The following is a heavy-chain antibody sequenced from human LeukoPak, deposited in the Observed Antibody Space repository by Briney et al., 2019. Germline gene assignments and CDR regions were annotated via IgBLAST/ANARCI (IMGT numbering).Heavy chain of an antibody. D-gene: IGHD6-13*01. J-gene: IGHJ4*02. CDR2: IVVGSGNT. CDR3: ARGIVYSRGYFDY. CDR1: GFTFTSSA. V-gene: IGHV1-58*02. Sequence: SVKVSCKASGFTFTSSAMQWVRQARGQRLEWIGWIVVGSGNTNYAQKFQERVTITRDMSTSTAYMELSSLRSEDTAVYYCARGIVYSRGYFDYWGQGTLVTVSS.